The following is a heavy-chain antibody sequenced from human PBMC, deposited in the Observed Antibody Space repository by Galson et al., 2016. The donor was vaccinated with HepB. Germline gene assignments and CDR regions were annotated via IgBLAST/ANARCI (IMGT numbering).Heavy chain of an antibody. Sequence: QSGAEVKKPGESLKISCQGSGYKFDSFWIAWVRQMPGKGLEWVGIIYPHDSEIRYSPSFEGHVTISADKSITTAYLQWNSLKASDTAMYYCARPKNWGSIGGYFDSWGQGTLVIVS. CDR1: GYKFDSFW. CDR2: IYPHDSEI. J-gene: IGHJ4*02. D-gene: IGHD3-16*01. V-gene: IGHV5-51*01. CDR3: ARPKNWGSIGGYFDS.